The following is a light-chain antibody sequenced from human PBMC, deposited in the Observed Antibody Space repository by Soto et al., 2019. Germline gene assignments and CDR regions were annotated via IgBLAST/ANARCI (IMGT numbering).Light chain of an antibody. V-gene: IGKV3-15*01. CDR1: QSVSSN. CDR3: QQYGNSPWT. Sequence: EIVMTQSPATLSVSPGERATLSCRASQSVSSNLAWYQQKPGQAPRLLIYGASTRATGIPARFSGSGSGTDFTLTISRLEPEDFAMYYCQQYGNSPWTFGQGTKVDIK. CDR2: GAS. J-gene: IGKJ1*01.